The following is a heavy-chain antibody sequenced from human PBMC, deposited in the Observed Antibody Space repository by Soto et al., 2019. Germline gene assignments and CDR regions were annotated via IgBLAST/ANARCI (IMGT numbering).Heavy chain of an antibody. V-gene: IGHV1-2*04. J-gene: IGHJ6*02. CDR1: GYSFTDYH. Sequence: GASVKVSCKASGYSFTDYHIHWVRQAPGQGLEWLGRINPKSGGTSTAQKFQGWVTMTTATSIRTASMELTRLTSDDTAIYYCARGDSTDCSNGVCSFFYNHDMDVWGQGTTVTVSS. CDR3: ARGDSTDCSNGVCSFFYNHDMDV. CDR2: INPKSGGT. D-gene: IGHD2-8*01.